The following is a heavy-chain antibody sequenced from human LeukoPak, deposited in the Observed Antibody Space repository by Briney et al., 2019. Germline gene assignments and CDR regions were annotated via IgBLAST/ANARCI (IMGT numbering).Heavy chain of an antibody. CDR2: ISYDGSNK. CDR3: AREMATKAFDY. V-gene: IGHV3-30*01. J-gene: IGHJ4*02. CDR1: GFTFSSYA. D-gene: IGHD5-24*01. Sequence: GGSLRLSCAASGFTFSSYAMHWVRQAPGKGLEWVAVISYDGSNKYYADSVKGRFTISRDNSKNTLYLQMNSLRAEDTAVYYCAREMATKAFDYWGQGTLVTASS.